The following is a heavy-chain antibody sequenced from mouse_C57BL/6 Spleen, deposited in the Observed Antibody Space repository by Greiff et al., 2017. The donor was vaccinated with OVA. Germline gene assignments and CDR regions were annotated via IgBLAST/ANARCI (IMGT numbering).Heavy chain of an antibody. CDR2: IDPSDSYT. V-gene: IGHV1-69*01. D-gene: IGHD4-1*01. J-gene: IGHJ3*01. Sequence: VQLQQPGAELVMPGASVKLSCKASGYTFTSYWMHRVKQRPGQGLEWIGEIDPSDSYTNYNQKFKGKSTLTVDKSSSTGYMQLSSLTSEDSAVYYCARSGPWFAYWGQGTLVTVSA. CDR3: ARSGPWFAY. CDR1: GYTFTSYW.